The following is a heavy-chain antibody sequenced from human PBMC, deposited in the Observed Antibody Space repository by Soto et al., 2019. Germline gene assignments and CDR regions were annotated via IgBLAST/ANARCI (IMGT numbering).Heavy chain of an antibody. CDR3: ARDWASKTVPTIADI. CDR2: IRPSDGDT. Sequence: QVQLVQSGTEVKMPGASVKVSCKASGYNFITYGISWLRQAPGQGLEWMGWIRPSDGDTRDAQNFQGRLTMTTDTSTSTAYMDLRSLRSDDTAIYYCARDWASKTVPTIADIWGQGTLVTVSS. V-gene: IGHV1-18*01. J-gene: IGHJ1*01. D-gene: IGHD2-21*01. CDR1: GYNFITYG.